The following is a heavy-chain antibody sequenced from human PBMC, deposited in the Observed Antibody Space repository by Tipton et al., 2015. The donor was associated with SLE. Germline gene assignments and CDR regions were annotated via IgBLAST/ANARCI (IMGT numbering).Heavy chain of an antibody. CDR1: GFTFSSYA. Sequence: SLRLSCAASGFTFSSYAMSWVRQAPGKGLEWVAVISYDGSNKYYADSVKGRFTISRDNSKNTLYLQMNSLRAEDTAVYYCAKLGEDPDYWGQGTLVTVSS. V-gene: IGHV3-30-3*02. CDR3: AKLGEDPDY. J-gene: IGHJ4*02. CDR2: ISYDGSNK. D-gene: IGHD3-16*01.